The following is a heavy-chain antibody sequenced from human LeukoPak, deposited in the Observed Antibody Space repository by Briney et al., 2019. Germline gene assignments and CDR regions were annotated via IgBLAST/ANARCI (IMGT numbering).Heavy chain of an antibody. CDR2: ISSSSSYI. CDR3: ARDRQYQLRDAFDI. V-gene: IGHV3-21*01. D-gene: IGHD2-2*01. J-gene: IGHJ3*02. Sequence: GGYLRLSCAASGFTFSSYSMNWVRQAPGKGLEWVSSISSSSSYIYYADSVKGRFTISRDNAKNSLYLQMNSLRAEDTAVYYCARDRQYQLRDAFDIWGQGTMVTVSS. CDR1: GFTFSSYS.